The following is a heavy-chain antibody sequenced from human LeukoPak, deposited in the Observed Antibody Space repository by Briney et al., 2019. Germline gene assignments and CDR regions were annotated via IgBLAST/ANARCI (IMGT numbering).Heavy chain of an antibody. Sequence: GRSLRLSCAASGFTFSSYAMHWVRQAPGKGLEWVAVISYDGSNKYYADSVKGRFTISRDNSKNTLYLQMNSLRAEDTAVYYCAREPVDTAMAGPYYYYYYGMDVWGQGTTVTVSS. CDR2: ISYDGSNK. V-gene: IGHV3-30-3*01. CDR1: GFTFSSYA. CDR3: AREPVDTAMAGPYYYYYYGMDV. J-gene: IGHJ6*02. D-gene: IGHD5-18*01.